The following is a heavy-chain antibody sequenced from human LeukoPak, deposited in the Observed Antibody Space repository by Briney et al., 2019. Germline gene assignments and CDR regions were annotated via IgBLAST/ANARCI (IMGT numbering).Heavy chain of an antibody. V-gene: IGHV3-30*18. CDR3: ANGRTYYYGSSGYLGVGDY. J-gene: IGHJ4*02. CDR1: GFTLNSHG. CDR2: ISYDGSNK. D-gene: IGHD3-22*01. Sequence: PGGSLRLSCAASGFTLNSHGMQWVRQAPDKGLECVAVISYDGSNKHYADSVKGGFTISTDNSKNALYLQMNSLRAEETAVYYCANGRTYYYGSSGYLGVGDYWGQGTLVAVSS.